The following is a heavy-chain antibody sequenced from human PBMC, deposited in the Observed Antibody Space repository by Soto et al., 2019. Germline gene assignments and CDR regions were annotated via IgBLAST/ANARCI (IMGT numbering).Heavy chain of an antibody. J-gene: IGHJ4*02. CDR1: GYTFTSYY. V-gene: IGHV1-46*03. Sequence: ASVKVSCKASGYTFTSYYMHWVRQAPGQGLEWMGVINPSGGSTSYAQKFQGRVTMTRDTSTSTVYMELSSLRSEDTAVYYCARYCAGDCYPYYFDYWGQGTLVTAS. D-gene: IGHD2-21*02. CDR3: ARYCAGDCYPYYFDY. CDR2: INPSGGST.